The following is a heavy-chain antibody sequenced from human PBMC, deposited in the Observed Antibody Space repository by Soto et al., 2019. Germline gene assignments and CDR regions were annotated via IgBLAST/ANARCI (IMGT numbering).Heavy chain of an antibody. CDR3: ARHREEFLEWLGGNAFDI. CDR2: IYYSVST. J-gene: IGHJ3*02. D-gene: IGHD3-3*01. Sequence: LSVTFTGSGGCISSSSYYWGWIRQPPGKVLEWIGSIYYSVSTYYNPSLKSRVTISVDTSKNQFSLKLSSVTAADTAVYYCARHREEFLEWLGGNAFDIWGQGTMVTVSS. V-gene: IGHV4-39*01. CDR1: GGCISSSSYY.